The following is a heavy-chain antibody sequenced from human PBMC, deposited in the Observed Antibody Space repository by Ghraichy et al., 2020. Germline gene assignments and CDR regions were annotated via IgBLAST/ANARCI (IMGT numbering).Heavy chain of an antibody. Sequence: SETLSLTCTVSGGSISSSSYYWGWIRQPPGKGLEWIGSIYYSGSTYYNPSLKSRVTISVDTSKNQFSLKLSSVTAADTAVYYCARRENYYDSSGYSYWGQGTLVTVSS. CDR3: ARRENYYDSSGYSY. V-gene: IGHV4-39*01. J-gene: IGHJ4*02. CDR1: GGSISSSSYY. D-gene: IGHD3-22*01. CDR2: IYYSGST.